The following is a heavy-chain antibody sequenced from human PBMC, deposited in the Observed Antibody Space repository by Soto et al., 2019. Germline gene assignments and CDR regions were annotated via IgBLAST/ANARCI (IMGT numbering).Heavy chain of an antibody. CDR2: IIPIFGTA. V-gene: IGHV1-69*13. D-gene: IGHD6-6*01. Sequence: GASVKVSCKASGGTFSSYAISRVRQAPGQGLEWMGGIIPIFGTANYAQKFQGRVTITADESTSTAYMELSSLRSEDTAVYYCARWLKYSSSLDYWGQGTLVTVSS. CDR3: ARWLKYSSSLDY. J-gene: IGHJ4*02. CDR1: GGTFSSYA.